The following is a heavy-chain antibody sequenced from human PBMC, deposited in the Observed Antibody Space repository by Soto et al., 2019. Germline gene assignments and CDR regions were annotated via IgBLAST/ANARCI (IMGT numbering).Heavy chain of an antibody. J-gene: IGHJ3*02. D-gene: IGHD1-26*01. CDR1: GYTFTAYY. Sequence: ASVKVSCKASGYTFTAYYIHWLRQAPGQGLEWMGWVNPHSGATVFAQKFLGSVTLTTDTSINTAYTELTSLTSDDTALYYCARPPNPWEPYAFHIWGHGTLVTVSS. V-gene: IGHV1-2*04. CDR3: ARPPNPWEPYAFHI. CDR2: VNPHSGAT.